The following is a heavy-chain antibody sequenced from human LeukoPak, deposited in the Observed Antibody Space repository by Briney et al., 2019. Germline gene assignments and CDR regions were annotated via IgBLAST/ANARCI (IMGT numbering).Heavy chain of an antibody. J-gene: IGHJ4*02. Sequence: SGTLSLTCAVSGGSISSSTWWSWVRQPPGKGLEWIGEIYHSGSTNYNPSLKSRVTISVDTSKNQFSLKLSSVTAADTAVFYCVRYVVYGSGIYYFDYWGQGTLVTVSS. CDR3: VRYVVYGSGIYYFDY. D-gene: IGHD3-10*01. CDR1: GGSISSSTW. V-gene: IGHV4-4*02. CDR2: IYHSGST.